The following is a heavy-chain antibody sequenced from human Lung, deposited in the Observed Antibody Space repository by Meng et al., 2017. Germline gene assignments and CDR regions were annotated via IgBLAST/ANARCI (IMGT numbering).Heavy chain of an antibody. CDR2: IHYSGST. CDR3: ARYVFDSSSLYSNWFDP. Sequence: QVQLQESGPGLVQASQTLSLTCTVSGGSISSGTYYWGWIRQLPGKGLEWIAYIHYSGSTYYSPSLKSRVTISVDTSKNQLSLKLSSMTAADTAVYYCARYVFDSSSLYSNWFDPWGQGTLVTVSS. V-gene: IGHV4-31*03. CDR1: GGSISSGTYY. J-gene: IGHJ5*02. D-gene: IGHD3-22*01.